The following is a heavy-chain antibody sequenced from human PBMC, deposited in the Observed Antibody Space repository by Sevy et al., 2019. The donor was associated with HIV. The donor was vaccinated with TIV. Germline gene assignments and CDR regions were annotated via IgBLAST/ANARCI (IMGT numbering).Heavy chain of an antibody. V-gene: IGHV1-18*01. Sequence: ASVKVSCKASGYTFTSYGISWVRQAPGQGLEWMGWISAYNGNTNYAQKLQGRVTMTTDTSTSTAYMELRSLRSDDTAVYYCARGDPAVICYYGMDVRGQGTTVTVSS. D-gene: IGHD3-16*02. J-gene: IGHJ6*02. CDR2: ISAYNGNT. CDR1: GYTFTSYG. CDR3: ARGDPAVICYYGMDV.